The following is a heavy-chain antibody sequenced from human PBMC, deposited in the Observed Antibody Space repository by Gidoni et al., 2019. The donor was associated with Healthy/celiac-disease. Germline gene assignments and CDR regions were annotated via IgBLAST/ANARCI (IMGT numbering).Heavy chain of an antibody. J-gene: IGHJ5*02. CDR1: AGSLSSVSYY. CDR2: IYYSGST. D-gene: IGHD3-3*01. Sequence: QLQLQESGPGLVKPSETLSLTCTVSAGSLSSVSYYWGWIRQPPGKGLDWIGSIYYSGSTYYNPSLKSRVTISVDTSKNQFSLKLSSVTAADTAVYYCARRLGPRFLAFDPWGQGTLVTVSS. V-gene: IGHV4-39*01. CDR3: ARRLGPRFLAFDP.